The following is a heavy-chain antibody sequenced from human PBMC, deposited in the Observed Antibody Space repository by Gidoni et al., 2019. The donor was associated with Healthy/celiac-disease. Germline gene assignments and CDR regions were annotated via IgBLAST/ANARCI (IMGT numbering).Heavy chain of an antibody. CDR1: GFTFSSYA. Sequence: EVQLLESGGGLVQPGGSLRLSCAASGFTFSSYAMSWFRQAPGKGLEWVAAISGSGGSTYYADSVKGRCTISRDNSKNTLYRQMNSLRAEDTAVYYCAKGGDYDSSGYYYLDYYGMDVWGQGTTVTVSS. D-gene: IGHD3-22*01. CDR3: AKGGDYDSSGYYYLDYYGMDV. V-gene: IGHV3-23*01. J-gene: IGHJ6*02. CDR2: ISGSGGST.